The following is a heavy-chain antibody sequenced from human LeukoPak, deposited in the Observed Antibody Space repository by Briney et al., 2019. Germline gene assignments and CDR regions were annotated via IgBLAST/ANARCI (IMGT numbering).Heavy chain of an antibody. Sequence: SETLSLTCTVSGGSISSSSYYWGWIRQPPGKGLEWIGSIYYSGSTYYNPSLKSRVTISVDTSKNQFSLKLSSVTAADTAVYYCARYSSTWLYWYFDLWGRGTLVTVSS. D-gene: IGHD6-13*01. J-gene: IGHJ2*01. CDR1: GGSISSSSYY. CDR2: IYYSGST. CDR3: ARYSSTWLYWYFDL. V-gene: IGHV4-39*07.